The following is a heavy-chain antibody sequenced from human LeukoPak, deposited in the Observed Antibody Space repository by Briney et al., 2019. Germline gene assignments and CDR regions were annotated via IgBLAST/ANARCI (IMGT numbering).Heavy chain of an antibody. V-gene: IGHV1-46*01. Sequence: ASVKVSCKASGYTFTSYYMHWVRQAPGQGLEWMGIIDPSGGSTSYAQKFQGRVTMTRDTSTSTVYMELSSLRSEDTAVYYCARLDGVLTPPDYWGQGTLVTVSS. CDR1: GYTFTSYY. CDR3: ARLDGVLTPPDY. J-gene: IGHJ4*02. CDR2: IDPSGGST. D-gene: IGHD3-3*01.